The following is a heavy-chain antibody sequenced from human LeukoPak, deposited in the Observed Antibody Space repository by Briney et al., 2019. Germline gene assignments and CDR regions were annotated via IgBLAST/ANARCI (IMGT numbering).Heavy chain of an antibody. Sequence: GGSLRLSCAASGFTFDDYGMSWVRQAPGKGLEWVSGINWNGGSTGYADSVKGRFTISRDNAKNSLYLQMNSLRAEDTALYYCARQPLEWELPYYLDYWGQGTLVTVSS. J-gene: IGHJ4*02. CDR2: INWNGGST. V-gene: IGHV3-20*04. CDR3: ARQPLEWELPYYLDY. D-gene: IGHD1-26*01. CDR1: GFTFDDYG.